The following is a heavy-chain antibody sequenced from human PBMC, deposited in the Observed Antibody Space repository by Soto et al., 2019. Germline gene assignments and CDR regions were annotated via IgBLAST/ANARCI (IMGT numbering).Heavy chain of an antibody. J-gene: IGHJ4*02. Sequence: QVHLQESGPGLVKPSGTLSLTCAVSGGSITTNWWSWVRQPPGKGLELIGEIYHSGTTNYNPSLSGRVTISVDKSNNQFSLNLNSVTAAASAIYYCARHIAVPRTRGFDYWGQGNLVTVSS. V-gene: IGHV4-4*02. CDR2: IYHSGTT. CDR1: GGSITTNW. CDR3: ARHIAVPRTRGFDY. D-gene: IGHD6-19*01.